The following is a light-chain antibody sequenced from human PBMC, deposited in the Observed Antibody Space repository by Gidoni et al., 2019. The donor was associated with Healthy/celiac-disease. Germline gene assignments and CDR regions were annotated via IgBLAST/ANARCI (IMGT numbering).Light chain of an antibody. CDR1: QSISRY. CDR2: AAS. J-gene: IGKJ2*01. V-gene: IGKV1-39*01. Sequence: DIQMTQSPSSLSASVGDRVTITCRASQSISRYLHWYQQKPGKAPKLLIYAASSLQSGVPSRFSGSGSGTDFPLTISRLQPEDFATYYCQQSYSTPSTFGQGTKLEIK. CDR3: QQSYSTPST.